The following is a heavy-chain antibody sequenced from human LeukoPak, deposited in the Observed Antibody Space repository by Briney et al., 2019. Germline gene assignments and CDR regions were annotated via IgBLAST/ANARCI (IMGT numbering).Heavy chain of an antibody. D-gene: IGHD3-16*02. J-gene: IGHJ5*02. Sequence: SETLSLTCIVSGASISSINYYWGWIRQPPGKGLEWLGSVSSSGKNYYNPSLKIRVTISVDTSKNQFSLRLTSVTAADTAVYYCARLFVPTKFGGVIVIPVLVGWFDPWGQGTLVTVSS. CDR1: GASISSINYY. V-gene: IGHV4-39*07. CDR2: VSSSGKN. CDR3: ARLFVPTKFGGVIVIPVLVGWFDP.